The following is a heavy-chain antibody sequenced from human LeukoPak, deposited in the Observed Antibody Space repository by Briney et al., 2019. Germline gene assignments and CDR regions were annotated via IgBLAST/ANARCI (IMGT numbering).Heavy chain of an antibody. J-gene: IGHJ6*03. D-gene: IGHD4-17*01. Sequence: ASVKVSCKASGYTFTSYGIIWVRQAPGQGLEWMGWISAYNGNTNYAQKLQGRVTMTTDTSTSTAYMELRSLRSDDTAVYYCARASDYVPYYYYMDVWGKGTTVTVSS. CDR2: ISAYNGNT. CDR1: GYTFTSYG. CDR3: ARASDYVPYYYYMDV. V-gene: IGHV1-18*01.